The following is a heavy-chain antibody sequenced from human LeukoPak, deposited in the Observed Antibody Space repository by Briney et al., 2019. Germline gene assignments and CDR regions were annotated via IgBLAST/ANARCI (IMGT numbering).Heavy chain of an antibody. V-gene: IGHV3-23*01. CDR1: GFTFPAYA. CDR3: AKRGSGDYFDY. J-gene: IGHJ4*02. Sequence: PGGSLRLSCAASGFTFPAYAMNWVRQAPGKGLEWVSVISGTGGSTYYADSVKSRFTISRDNSKNTLNLQMNSLRAEDTAVYYCAKRGSGDYFDYWGQGTLVTVSS. CDR2: ISGTGGST. D-gene: IGHD3-16*01.